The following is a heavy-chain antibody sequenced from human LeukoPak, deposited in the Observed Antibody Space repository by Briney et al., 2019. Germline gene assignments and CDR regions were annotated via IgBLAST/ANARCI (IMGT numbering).Heavy chain of an antibody. D-gene: IGHD3-16*02. V-gene: IGHV3-20*04. CDR2: INWNGGST. J-gene: IGHJ4*02. Sequence: GGSLRLSCAASGFTFDDYGMSWVRQAPGKGLEWVSGINWNGGSTGYADSVKGRFTISRDNAKNSLYLGMNSLRAEDTALYYCARDGNRYDYVWGSYRTSDFWGQGTLVTVSS. CDR3: ARDGNRYDYVWGSYRTSDF. CDR1: GFTFDDYG.